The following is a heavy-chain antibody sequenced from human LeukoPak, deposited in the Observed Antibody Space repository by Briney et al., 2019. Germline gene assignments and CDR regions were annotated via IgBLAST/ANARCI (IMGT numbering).Heavy chain of an antibody. Sequence: ETLSLTCAVYGGSFSGYYWSWIRQPPGKGLEWIGEINHSGSTNYNPSLKSRVTISVDTSKNQFSLKLSSVTAADTAVYYCARGWRGRYRFDPWGQGTLVTVSS. CDR3: ARGWRGRYRFDP. D-gene: IGHD3-16*02. CDR2: INHSGST. J-gene: IGHJ5*02. CDR1: GGSFSGYY. V-gene: IGHV4-34*01.